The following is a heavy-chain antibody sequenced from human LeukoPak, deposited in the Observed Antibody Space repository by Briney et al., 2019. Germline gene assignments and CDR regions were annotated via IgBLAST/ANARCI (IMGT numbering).Heavy chain of an antibody. J-gene: IGHJ4*02. V-gene: IGHV3-48*01. CDR3: ARENFPAYFDY. Sequence: PGGSLRLSCAASGFTFSSYSMNWVRQAPGKGLEWVSYISSSSSTIYYADSVKGRFTISRDNARNLLYLQMNSLRAEDTAVYYCARENFPAYFDYWGQGTLVTVSS. CDR2: ISSSSSTI. CDR1: GFTFSSYS.